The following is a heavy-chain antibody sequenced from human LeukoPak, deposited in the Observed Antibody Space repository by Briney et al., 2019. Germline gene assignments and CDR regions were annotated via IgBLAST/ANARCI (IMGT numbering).Heavy chain of an antibody. Sequence: PGGSLRLSCAASGFTFSSYEMNWVRQAPGKGLEWVSYISSSGSTIYYADSVKGRFTISRENAKNSLYLQMNSLRVGDTAVYYCARSVPGGSGWMGSIEYWGQGTLVTVPS. J-gene: IGHJ4*02. V-gene: IGHV3-48*03. D-gene: IGHD6-19*01. CDR2: ISSSGSTI. CDR3: ARSVPGGSGWMGSIEY. CDR1: GFTFSSYE.